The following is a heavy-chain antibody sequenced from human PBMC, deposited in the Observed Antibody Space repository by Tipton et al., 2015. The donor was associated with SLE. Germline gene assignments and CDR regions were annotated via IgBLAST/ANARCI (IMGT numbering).Heavy chain of an antibody. D-gene: IGHD1-26*01. CDR2: ISRSTDYI. J-gene: IGHJ3*02. V-gene: IGHV3-21*01. CDR3: VREYQGRSYVNGAFDM. Sequence: QLVQSGGGLVKPGGSLRLSCAASGFNFNIYSMSWVRQAPGKGLQWVSSISRSTDYIYYADSVKGRFTISRDSAKNSLYLQMNSLRAEDTAVYYCVREYQGRSYVNGAFDMWGQGTMVTVSS. CDR1: GFNFNIYS.